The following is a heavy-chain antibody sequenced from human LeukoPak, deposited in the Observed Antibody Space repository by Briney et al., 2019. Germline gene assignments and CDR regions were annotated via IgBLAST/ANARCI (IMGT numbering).Heavy chain of an antibody. CDR2: INHSGST. Sequence: SETLSLTCAVYGGSFSGYYWSWIRQPPGKGLEWIGEINHSGSTNYNPSLKSRVTISVDTSKNQFSLKLSSVTAADTAVYYCARGGVEMAIFYFDYWGQGTLVTVSS. D-gene: IGHD5-24*01. J-gene: IGHJ4*02. CDR3: ARGGVEMAIFYFDY. V-gene: IGHV4-34*01. CDR1: GGSFSGYY.